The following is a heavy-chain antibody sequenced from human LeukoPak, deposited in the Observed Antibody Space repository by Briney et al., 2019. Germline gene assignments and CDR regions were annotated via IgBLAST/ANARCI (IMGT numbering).Heavy chain of an antibody. CDR1: GCTFSSYE. J-gene: IGHJ6*02. CDR3: ARVAYGSGPEGYYYGMDV. V-gene: IGHV3-48*03. CDR2: ISSSGSTI. Sequence: GGSLRLSCAASGCTFSSYEMNWVRQAPGKGLEWVSYISSSGSTIYYADSVKGRFTISRDNVKNSLYPQMNSLRAEDTAVYYCARVAYGSGPEGYYYGMDVWGQGTTVTVSS. D-gene: IGHD3-10*01.